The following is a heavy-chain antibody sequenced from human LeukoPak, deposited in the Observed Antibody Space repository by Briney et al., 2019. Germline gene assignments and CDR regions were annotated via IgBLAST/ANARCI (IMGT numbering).Heavy chain of an antibody. J-gene: IGHJ5*02. CDR3: ARIEYSSGWYPS. D-gene: IGHD6-19*01. CDR2: INPNSGGT. Sequence: ASVKVSRKASRYTFTRYYMHWVRQAPGQGLEWMGWINPNSGGTNYAQKFQGRVTMTRDTSISTAYMELSRPRSDDTAVYYCARIEYSSGWYPSWGQGTLVTVSS. CDR1: RYTFTRYY. V-gene: IGHV1-2*02.